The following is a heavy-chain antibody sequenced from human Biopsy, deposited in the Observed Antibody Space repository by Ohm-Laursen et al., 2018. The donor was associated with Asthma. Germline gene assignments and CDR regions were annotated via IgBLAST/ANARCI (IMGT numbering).Heavy chain of an antibody. V-gene: IGHV3-11*01. J-gene: IGHJ4*02. CDR3: ARDRGMAAAGTEFDY. CDR1: GFTFSDYY. D-gene: IGHD6-13*01. Sequence: SLRLSCAASGFTFSDYYMSWIRQAPGKGLEWVSYISSSGGTIYYADSVKGRFTISRDNAKNSLYLQMNSLRAEDTAVYYCARDRGMAAAGTEFDYWGQGTLVTVSS. CDR2: ISSSGGTI.